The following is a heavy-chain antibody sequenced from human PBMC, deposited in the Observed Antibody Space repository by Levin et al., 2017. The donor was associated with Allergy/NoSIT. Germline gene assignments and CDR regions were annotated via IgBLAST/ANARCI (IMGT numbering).Heavy chain of an antibody. J-gene: IGHJ4*02. Sequence: KGLEWMGIIYPGDSDTRYSPSFRGQVTISADKSISTAYLQWSSLKASDTAMYYCARRVRGGWYFDYWGQGTLVTVSS. CDR3: ARRVRGGWYFDY. V-gene: IGHV5-51*01. CDR2: IYPGDSDT. D-gene: IGHD6-19*01.